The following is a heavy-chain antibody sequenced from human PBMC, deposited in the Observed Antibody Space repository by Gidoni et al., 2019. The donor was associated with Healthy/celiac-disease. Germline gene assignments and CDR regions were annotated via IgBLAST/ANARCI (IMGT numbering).Heavy chain of an antibody. CDR2: ISRSGSTI. CDR1: GFTFSDYY. CDR3: ARAIPRRRLPAAFDY. V-gene: IGHV3-11*01. J-gene: IGHJ4*02. Sequence: QVQLVESGGGLVKPGGSLRLSCCAAGFTFSDYYMSWIRQAPGKGLEWVSYISRSGSTIYYADSVKGRFTISRDNAKNSLYLQMNSLRAEDTAVYYCARAIPRRRLPAAFDYWGQGTLVTVSS. D-gene: IGHD2-2*01.